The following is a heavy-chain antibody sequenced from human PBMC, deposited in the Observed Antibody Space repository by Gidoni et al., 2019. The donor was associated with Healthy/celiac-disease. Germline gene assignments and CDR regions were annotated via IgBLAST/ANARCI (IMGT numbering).Heavy chain of an antibody. CDR3: TTDVEMATITDY. J-gene: IGHJ4*02. V-gene: IGHV3-15*01. CDR1: GFPFSNAC. D-gene: IGHD5-12*01. Sequence: EVQLVESGGGLVKPGGSLRLSCAAAGFPFSNACMSWVRQAPGKGLEWVGLSTSKTDGGTTDYAAPVKGRFTISRDDSKNTLYLQMNSLKTEDTAVYYCTTDVEMATITDYWGQGTLVTVSS. CDR2: STSKTDGGTT.